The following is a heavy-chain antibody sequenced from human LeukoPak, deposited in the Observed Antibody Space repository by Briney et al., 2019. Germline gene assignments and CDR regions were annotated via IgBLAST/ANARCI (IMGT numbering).Heavy chain of an antibody. V-gene: IGHV1-2*04. J-gene: IGHJ3*02. CDR2: INPNSGGT. CDR3: ASSLVLGTMVRGVMGAFDI. Sequence: GASVKVSCKASGYTFTGYYMHWVRQAPGQGLEWMGWINPNSGGTNYAQKFQGWVTMTRDTSISTAYMELSRLRSDDTAVYYCASSLVLGTMVRGVMGAFDIWGQGTMVTVSS. D-gene: IGHD3-10*01. CDR1: GYTFTGYY.